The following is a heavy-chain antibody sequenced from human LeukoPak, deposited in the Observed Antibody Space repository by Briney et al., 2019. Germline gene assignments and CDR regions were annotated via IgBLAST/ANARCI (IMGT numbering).Heavy chain of an antibody. CDR2: IKSDGSET. V-gene: IGHV3-74*01. D-gene: IGHD3-3*02. J-gene: IGHJ4*02. Sequence: GGSLRLSCAASGFTFSSHWMHWVRQAPGKGLEWVSRIKSDGSETQYADSVKGRFTISRDNAHNTLYLQMTSLRPEDTAIYYCARVISYFDLWGQGALVTASS. CDR3: ARVISYFDL. CDR1: GFTFSSHW.